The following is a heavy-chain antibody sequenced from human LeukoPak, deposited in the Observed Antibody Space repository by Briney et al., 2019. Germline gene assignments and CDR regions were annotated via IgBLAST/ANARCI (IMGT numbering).Heavy chain of an antibody. V-gene: IGHV3-66*01. J-gene: IGHJ3*02. CDR1: VFTVSSNY. CDR2: IYSCGST. CDR3: ARSNGTSCPSADAFDI. D-gene: IGHD2-2*01. Sequence: GGSLRLSCAASVFTVSSNYMSWVRQAPGKGLEWVSVIYSCGSTYYADSVKGRFTISRDNSKNTLYLQMNSLRAEDTAVYYCARSNGTSCPSADAFDIWGQGTMVTVSS.